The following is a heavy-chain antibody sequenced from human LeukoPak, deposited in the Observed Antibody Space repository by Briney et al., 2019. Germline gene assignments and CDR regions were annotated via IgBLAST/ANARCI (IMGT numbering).Heavy chain of an antibody. CDR3: ARTASQVYYFDY. CDR1: GYSISSGYY. D-gene: IGHD2-21*02. CDR2: IYHSGST. J-gene: IGHJ4*02. Sequence: PSETLSLTCTVSGYSISSGYYWGWIRQPPGKGLGWFGSIYHSGSTYYNPSLKSRVTISVDTSKNQFSLQLSSVTAADTAVYYCARTASQVYYFDYWGQGTLVTVSS. V-gene: IGHV4-38-2*02.